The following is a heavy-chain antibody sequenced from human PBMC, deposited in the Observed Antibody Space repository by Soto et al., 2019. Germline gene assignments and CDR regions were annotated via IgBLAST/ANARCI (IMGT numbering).Heavy chain of an antibody. D-gene: IGHD6-25*01. V-gene: IGHV4-34*01. Sequence: QVQLQQWGAGLLKPSETLSLTCAVYGGSFSGYYWSWIRQPPGKGLEWIGEINHSGSTNYNPSLKSRVTISVDTSKNHFSLKLSSVTAADTAVYYCARGGEVVIAAPFDYWGQGTLVTVSS. CDR3: ARGGEVVIAAPFDY. CDR1: GGSFSGYY. J-gene: IGHJ4*02. CDR2: INHSGST.